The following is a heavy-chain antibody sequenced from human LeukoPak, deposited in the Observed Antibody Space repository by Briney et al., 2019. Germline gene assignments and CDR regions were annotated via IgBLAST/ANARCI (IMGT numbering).Heavy chain of an antibody. CDR3: ERKGYGDYGLS. J-gene: IGHJ5*02. CDR2: IKKDGREK. CDR1: GFTFSINW. V-gene: IGHV3-7*01. D-gene: IGHD4-17*01. Sequence: PGGSLRLSCAASGFTFSINWMIWVRHATGRGLESVTNIKKDGREKYYVDSVKGRFTISRDNDKNVLYLQMNSVRVGDRAVYYCERKGYGDYGLSWGKGILVTVSS.